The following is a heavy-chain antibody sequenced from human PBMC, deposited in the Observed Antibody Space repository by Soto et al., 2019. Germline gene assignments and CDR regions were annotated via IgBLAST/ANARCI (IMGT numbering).Heavy chain of an antibody. CDR2: ISAYNGNT. CDR1: GYTFTSYG. Sequence: ASVKVSCKASGYTFTSYGISWVRQAPGQGLEWMGWISAYNGNTNYAQKLQGRVTMTTDTSTSTAYMELRSLRSDDTAVYYCARSPDRAPRPRDYYYYGMDVWGQGTTVTVSS. CDR3: ARSPDRAPRPRDYYYYGMDV. D-gene: IGHD5-18*01. J-gene: IGHJ6*02. V-gene: IGHV1-18*01.